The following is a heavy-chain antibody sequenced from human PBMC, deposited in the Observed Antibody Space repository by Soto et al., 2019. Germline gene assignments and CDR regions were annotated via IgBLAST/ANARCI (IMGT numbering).Heavy chain of an antibody. Sequence: SETLSLTCTVSDDSITRYYWSWIRRPPGKGLEWIGYTHYSGSANYNPSLMSRLTMSVDTSKNQFSLSLRSVTAADTAVYYCARLSPLILAGASYYHGMDVWGQGAPVTVSS. J-gene: IGHJ6*02. CDR1: DDSITRYY. CDR2: THYSGSA. V-gene: IGHV4-59*12. CDR3: ARLSPLILAGASYYHGMDV. D-gene: IGHD6-13*01.